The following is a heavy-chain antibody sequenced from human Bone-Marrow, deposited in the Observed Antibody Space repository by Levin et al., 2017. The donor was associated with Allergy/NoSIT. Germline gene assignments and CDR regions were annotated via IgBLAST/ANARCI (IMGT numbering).Heavy chain of an antibody. D-gene: IGHD3-9*01. J-gene: IGHJ4*02. Sequence: GGSLRLSCGASGFTLTTYWMHWVRRGPGEGLVCVSRISPDGNDRMYADAVKGRFTISRENSKNTVYLEMNSLRDEDTAVYYCVRGTTDWMGMDYWGQGALVIVSS. CDR3: VRGTTDWMGMDY. CDR1: GFTLTTYW. CDR2: ISPDGNDR. V-gene: IGHV3-74*03.